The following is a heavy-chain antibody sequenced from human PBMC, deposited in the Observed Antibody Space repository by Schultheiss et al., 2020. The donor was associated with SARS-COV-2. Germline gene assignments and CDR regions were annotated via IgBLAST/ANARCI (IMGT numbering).Heavy chain of an antibody. CDR1: GFTFSSYT. CDR3: ATGTHQNLRYSNYGMDV. J-gene: IGHJ6*02. V-gene: IGHV3-48*01. Sequence: GGSLRLSCAASGFTFSSYTMHWVRQAPGKGLDWVSYISSGGSTIYYADYVKGRFTISRDNSKSTLYLQMNSLRAEDTAVYYCATGTHQNLRYSNYGMDVWGQGTTVTVSS. CDR2: ISSGGSTI. D-gene: IGHD2-2*01.